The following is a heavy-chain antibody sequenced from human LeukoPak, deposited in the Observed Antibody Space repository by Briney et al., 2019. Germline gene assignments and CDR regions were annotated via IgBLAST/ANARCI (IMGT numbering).Heavy chain of an antibody. CDR1: GYTFTSYG. J-gene: IGHJ4*02. Sequence: ASVKVSCKASGYTFTSYGISWVRQAPGQGLEWMGWISAYNGNTNYAQKLQGRVTMTTDTSTSTAYMELRSLRSGDTAVYYCAREMGRTNTMVRGVIGDYWGQGTLVTVSS. CDR3: AREMGRTNTMVRGVIGDY. V-gene: IGHV1-18*01. D-gene: IGHD3-10*01. CDR2: ISAYNGNT.